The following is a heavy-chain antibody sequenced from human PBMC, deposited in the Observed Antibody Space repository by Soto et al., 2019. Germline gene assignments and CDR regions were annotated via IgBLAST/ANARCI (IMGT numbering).Heavy chain of an antibody. Sequence: QVQLVQSGAEVKKPGASVKVSCKASGYTFTSYGISWVRQAPGQGLEWMGWISAYNGNTNYAQKLQGRVTMTTDTSTSTVYMELRSLRSDDTALYYCARDIVWFGELYRFDPWGQVTLVTVSS. CDR3: ARDIVWFGELYRFDP. D-gene: IGHD3-10*01. V-gene: IGHV1-18*01. CDR1: GYTFTSYG. CDR2: ISAYNGNT. J-gene: IGHJ5*02.